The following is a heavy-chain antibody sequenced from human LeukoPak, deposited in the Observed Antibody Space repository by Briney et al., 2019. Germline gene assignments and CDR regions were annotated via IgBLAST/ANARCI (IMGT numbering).Heavy chain of an antibody. CDR1: GGSISSGGYY. V-gene: IGHV4-30-2*01. D-gene: IGHD6-13*01. J-gene: IGHJ6*02. Sequence: SETLSLTCTVSGGSISSGGYYWSWIRQPPGKGLEWIGYIYHSGSTYYNPSLKSRVTISVDRSKNQFSLKLSSVTAADTAVYYCARLTRKIAAAGLGYYYGMDVWGQGTTVTVSS. CDR2: IYHSGST. CDR3: ARLTRKIAAAGLGYYYGMDV.